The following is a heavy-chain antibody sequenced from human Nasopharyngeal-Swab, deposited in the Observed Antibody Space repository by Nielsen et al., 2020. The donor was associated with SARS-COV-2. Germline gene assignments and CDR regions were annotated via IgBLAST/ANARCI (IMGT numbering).Heavy chain of an antibody. D-gene: IGHD6-19*01. V-gene: IGHV3-23*01. CDR1: GFTFSSYA. J-gene: IGHJ5*02. Sequence: GESLKISCVASGFTFSSYAMSWVRQAPGKGLEWVSAISGSGGSTYYADSVKGRFTISRDNSKNTLYLQMNSLRAEDTAVYYCANLIAVGDTWGQGTLVTVSS. CDR3: ANLIAVGDT. CDR2: ISGSGGST.